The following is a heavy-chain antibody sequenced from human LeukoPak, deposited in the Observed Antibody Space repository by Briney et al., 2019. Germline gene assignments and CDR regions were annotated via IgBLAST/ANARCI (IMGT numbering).Heavy chain of an antibody. CDR3: AKNIEYQFDY. Sequence: GGSLRLSCAASGFTFRSYGMHWVRQAPGKGLEWVAFIRYDGSNKYYADSVKGRFTISRDNSKNTLYLQMNSLRAEDTAVYYCAKNIEYQFDYWGQGTLVTVPS. CDR2: IRYDGSNK. CDR1: GFTFRSYG. D-gene: IGHD2-2*01. J-gene: IGHJ4*02. V-gene: IGHV3-30*02.